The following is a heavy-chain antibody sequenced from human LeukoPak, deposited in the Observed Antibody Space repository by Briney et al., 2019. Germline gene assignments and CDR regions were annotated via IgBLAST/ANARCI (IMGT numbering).Heavy chain of an antibody. CDR1: GGSFSGYY. CDR2: INHSGST. J-gene: IGHJ4*02. Sequence: SETLSLTCAVYGGSFSGYYWSWIRQPPGKGLEWIGEINHSGSTHYNPSLKSRVTISVDTSKNQFSLKLSSVTAADTAVYYCARGVGATFGNWGQGTLVTVSS. D-gene: IGHD1-26*01. V-gene: IGHV4-34*01. CDR3: ARGVGATFGN.